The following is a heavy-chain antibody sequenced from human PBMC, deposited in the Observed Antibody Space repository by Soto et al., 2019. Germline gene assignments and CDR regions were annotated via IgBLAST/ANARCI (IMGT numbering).Heavy chain of an antibody. Sequence: QVQVVQSGAEVKKPGASVKVSCKSSGYTFTNYAVNWVRQAPGQGLEWMGWISRYSGNTNSAQKLQDRLTMTTDTSTTTAYMELRSLRSDDTAVYYCARGASLVTGDYFDYWGQGTLVTVSS. V-gene: IGHV1-18*01. CDR1: GYTFTNYA. J-gene: IGHJ4*02. CDR3: ARGASLVTGDYFDY. CDR2: ISRYSGNT. D-gene: IGHD1-26*01.